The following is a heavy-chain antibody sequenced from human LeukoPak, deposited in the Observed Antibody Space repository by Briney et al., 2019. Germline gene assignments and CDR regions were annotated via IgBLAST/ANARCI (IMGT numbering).Heavy chain of an antibody. Sequence: GESLKISCKGSGYSFTSYWIGWVRQMPGKGLEWMGIIYPGDSDTRYSPSFQGRVTISADKSISTAYLQWSSLEASDTAMYYCARLHSSGWAKLHDAFDIWGQGTMVTVSS. CDR3: ARLHSSGWAKLHDAFDI. J-gene: IGHJ3*02. D-gene: IGHD6-19*01. CDR2: IYPGDSDT. V-gene: IGHV5-51*01. CDR1: GYSFTSYW.